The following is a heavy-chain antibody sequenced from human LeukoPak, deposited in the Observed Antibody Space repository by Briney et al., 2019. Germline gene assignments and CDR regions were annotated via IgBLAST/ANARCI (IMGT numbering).Heavy chain of an antibody. CDR3: ARKLATYYYDSSRDQGDGTFDY. V-gene: IGHV1-46*01. Sequence: GASVKVSCKASGYTFTSYYMHWVRQAPGQGLEWMGIINPSGGSTSYAQKFQGRVTMTRDTSTSTVYMELSSLRSEDTAVYYCARKLATYYYDSSRDQGDGTFDYWGQGTLVTVSS. CDR1: GYTFTSYY. CDR2: INPSGGST. J-gene: IGHJ4*02. D-gene: IGHD3-22*01.